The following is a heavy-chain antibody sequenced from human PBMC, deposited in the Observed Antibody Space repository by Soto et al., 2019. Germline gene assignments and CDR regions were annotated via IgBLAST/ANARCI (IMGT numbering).Heavy chain of an antibody. CDR1: AFTFSSYA. D-gene: IGHD1-26*01. V-gene: IGHV3-23*01. CDR2: ISGSGGGT. J-gene: IGHJ3*02. CDR3: AKDRRSGSYDAFDI. Sequence: EVQLLESGGGLVQPGGSLRLSCAASAFTFSSYAMSWVRQAPGKGLGRVSTISGSGGGTYYADSVKGRFTISRDNSKNTLYLQMHSLRAEDTAVYYCAKDRRSGSYDAFDIWGQGTMVTVSS.